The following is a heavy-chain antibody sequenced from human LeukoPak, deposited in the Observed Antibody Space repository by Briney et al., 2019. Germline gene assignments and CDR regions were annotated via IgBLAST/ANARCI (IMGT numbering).Heavy chain of an antibody. D-gene: IGHD3-22*01. CDR3: AKGANEYYYDSSGLIDY. Sequence: GGSLRLSCAASGFTFSSYWMHWVRQAPGRGLVWVSRINSDGSSTSYADSVKGRFTISRDNAKNTLYLQMNSLRAEDTAVYYCAKGANEYYYDSSGLIDYWGQGTLVTVSS. J-gene: IGHJ4*02. V-gene: IGHV3-74*01. CDR2: INSDGSST. CDR1: GFTFSSYW.